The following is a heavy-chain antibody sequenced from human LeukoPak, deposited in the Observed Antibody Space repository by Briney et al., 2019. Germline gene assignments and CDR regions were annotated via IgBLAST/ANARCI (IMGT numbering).Heavy chain of an antibody. V-gene: IGHV4-59*08. Sequence: SETLSLTCIVSGGSISDSSWSWIRQSPGKGLEWIGYIYYNGGTNYNPSLKSRVTISVDTSKNQFSLKLSSVTAADTAVYFCARGPYSYDSSGAFDIWGQGTMVTVSS. CDR3: ARGPYSYDSSGAFDI. J-gene: IGHJ3*02. CDR2: IYYNGGT. D-gene: IGHD3-22*01. CDR1: GGSISDSS.